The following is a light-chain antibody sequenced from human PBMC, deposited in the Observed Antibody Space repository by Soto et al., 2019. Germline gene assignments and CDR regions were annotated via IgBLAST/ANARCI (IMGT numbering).Light chain of an antibody. J-gene: IGKJ2*01. CDR3: QYYFRSPYT. CDR1: QSVLYSSNNRNY. V-gene: IGKV4-1*01. Sequence: DMVLTQSPDSLSVSLGERATISCKSSQSVLYSSNNRNYLAWYRQRPRQPPELLIYWATTRNSGVTDRFSGSGSGPNFTLTISRLQTEDVAVYYCQYYFRSPYTLGQGTKLEIK. CDR2: WAT.